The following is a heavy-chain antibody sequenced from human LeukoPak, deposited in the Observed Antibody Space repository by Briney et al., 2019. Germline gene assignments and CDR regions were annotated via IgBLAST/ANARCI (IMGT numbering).Heavy chain of an antibody. CDR2: IYYSGST. CDR3: ARGPGGVFQNWFDP. D-gene: IGHD3-16*01. Sequence: SETLSLTCAVYGGSFSGYYWSWIRQHPGKGLEWIGYIYYSGSTYYNPSLKSRVTISVDTSKNQFSLKLSSVTAADTAVYYCARGPGGVFQNWFDPWGQGTLVTVSS. V-gene: IGHV4-31*11. J-gene: IGHJ5*02. CDR1: GGSFSGYY.